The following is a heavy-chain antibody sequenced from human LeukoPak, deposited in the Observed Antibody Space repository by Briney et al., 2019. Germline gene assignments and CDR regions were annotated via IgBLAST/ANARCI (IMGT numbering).Heavy chain of an antibody. CDR1: GGSISSYY. Sequence: SETLSLTCTVSGGSISSYYWSWIRQPPGKGLEWIGYIYYSGSTNYNPSLKSRVTISVDTSKNQFSLKLSSVTAADTAVYSCARDPILGYCNGGSCYGDYWGQGTLVTVSS. V-gene: IGHV4-59*12. J-gene: IGHJ4*02. CDR2: IYYSGST. D-gene: IGHD2-15*01. CDR3: ARDPILGYCNGGSCYGDY.